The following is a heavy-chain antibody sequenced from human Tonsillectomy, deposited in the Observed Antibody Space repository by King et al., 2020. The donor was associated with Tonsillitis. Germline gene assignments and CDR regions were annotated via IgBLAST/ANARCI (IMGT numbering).Heavy chain of an antibody. CDR3: ARHGHLGYCSSTSCYSPWFAP. CDR1: GGSISSYY. J-gene: IGHJ5*02. Sequence: VQLQESGPGLVKPSETLSLTCTVSGGSISSYYWSWIRQPPGKGLEWIGYIYYSGSTNYNPSLKSRVTISVDTSKNQFSLKLSSVTAADTAVYYCARHGHLGYCSSTSCYSPWFAPWGQGTLATVSS. D-gene: IGHD2-2*01. CDR2: IYYSGST. V-gene: IGHV4-59*08.